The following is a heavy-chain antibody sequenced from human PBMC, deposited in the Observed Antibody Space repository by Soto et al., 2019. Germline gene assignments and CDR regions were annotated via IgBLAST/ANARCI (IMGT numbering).Heavy chain of an antibody. V-gene: IGHV4-59*08. J-gene: IGHJ6*02. D-gene: IGHD7-27*01. CDR1: GVSMSPYY. CDR2: IYYRGNT. Sequence: SETLSLTCTVSGVSMSPYYWSWIRQAPGKGLEWIANIYYRGNTNYNPSLESRVTISVDTSKNQFSLKLNSMTAADTAVYYCARHSKKTGDFDYYYGMDVWGQGTTVTVSS. CDR3: ARHSKKTGDFDYYYGMDV.